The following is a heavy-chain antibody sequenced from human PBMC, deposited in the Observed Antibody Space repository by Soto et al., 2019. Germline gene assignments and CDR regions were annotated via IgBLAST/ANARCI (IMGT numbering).Heavy chain of an antibody. D-gene: IGHD3-9*01. CDR3: ARGTFEPTGSTDY. CDR1: GYTFTNYG. Sequence: ASVKVSCKASGYTFTNYGISWVRQAPGQGLEWMGWISAYNGNTNYAQKVKGRVTLTTATPTNTAYMELRSLSSDDTAVYDGARGTFEPTGSTDYWGEENLVTASS. J-gene: IGHJ4*02. V-gene: IGHV1-18*04. CDR2: ISAYNGNT.